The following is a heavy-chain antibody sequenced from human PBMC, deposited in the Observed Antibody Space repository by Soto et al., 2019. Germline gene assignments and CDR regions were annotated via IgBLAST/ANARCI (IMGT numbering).Heavy chain of an antibody. CDR1: EFTFSSYA. V-gene: IGHV3-30*18. D-gene: IGHD2-8*01. CDR3: AKDQSTNSRSYHALDV. Sequence: QVQLVESGGGVVQPGASLRLSCAASEFTFSSYAMYWVRQAPGKGLEWVAVVSNDGSNKYYADSVKGRFTISRDNSKNTLNLQMNSLRAEDTAVYYCAKDQSTNSRSYHALDVWGQGTTVTVSS. J-gene: IGHJ6*02. CDR2: VSNDGSNK.